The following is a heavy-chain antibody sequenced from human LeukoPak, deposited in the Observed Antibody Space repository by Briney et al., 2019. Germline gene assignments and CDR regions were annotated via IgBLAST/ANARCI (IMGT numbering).Heavy chain of an antibody. Sequence: GGSLRLSCTASGFTFSTYWINWVRQSPGKGLVWVALINGDGSTTTHADSVKGRFTISRDNAKNTAYLQMNSLRDEDTAVYFSARGCAGSPDYCGQGTLVTVSA. CDR3: ARGCAGSPDY. CDR1: GFTFSTYW. J-gene: IGHJ4*02. D-gene: IGHD3-10*01. V-gene: IGHV3-74*03. CDR2: INGDGSTT.